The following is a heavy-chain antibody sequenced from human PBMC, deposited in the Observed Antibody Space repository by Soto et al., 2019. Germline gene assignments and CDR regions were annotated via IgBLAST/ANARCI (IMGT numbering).Heavy chain of an antibody. V-gene: IGHV4-34*01. CDR1: GGSFSGYY. J-gene: IGHJ6*02. Sequence: SETLSLTCGVNGGSFSGYYWNWIRQSPGKGLEWIGEIDHSGSTNYNPSLKSRVTILVDTSRSQLSLKLSFVTAADTAVYYCATGRGVRGVIITTYYYYGLDVWGQGTTVTVSS. D-gene: IGHD3-10*01. CDR3: ATGRGVRGVIITTYYYYGLDV. CDR2: IDHSGST.